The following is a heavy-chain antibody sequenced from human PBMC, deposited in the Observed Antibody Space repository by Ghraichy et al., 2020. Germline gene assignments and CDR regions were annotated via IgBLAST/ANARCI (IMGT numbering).Heavy chain of an antibody. Sequence: GESLNISCAASGFTFSSYSMNWVRQAPGKGLEWVSSISSSSSYIYYADSVKGRFTISRDNAKNSLYLQMNSLRAEDTAVYYCARDRGGSYYLYYYYGMDVWGQGTTVTVSS. CDR1: GFTFSSYS. D-gene: IGHD1-26*01. J-gene: IGHJ6*02. CDR2: ISSSSSYI. V-gene: IGHV3-21*01. CDR3: ARDRGGSYYLYYYYGMDV.